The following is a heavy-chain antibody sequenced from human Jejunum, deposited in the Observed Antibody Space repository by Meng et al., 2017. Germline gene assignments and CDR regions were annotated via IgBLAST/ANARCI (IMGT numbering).Heavy chain of an antibody. CDR3: AKDYLNYGLFDP. Sequence: GESLKISCVASGFTFTIHGMTWVRQAPGKGLEWVSSIGDSGAGTNYADSVKGRFTISRDNSKNTLYLQMNSLRAEDTAVYYCAKDYLNYGLFDPWGQGTLVTVSS. CDR2: IGDSGAGT. V-gene: IGHV3-23*01. J-gene: IGHJ5*02. D-gene: IGHD3-10*01. CDR1: GFTFTIHG.